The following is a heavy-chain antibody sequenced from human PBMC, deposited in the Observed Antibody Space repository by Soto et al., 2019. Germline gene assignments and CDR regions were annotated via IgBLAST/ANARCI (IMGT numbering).Heavy chain of an antibody. J-gene: IGHJ3*02. V-gene: IGHV4-59*01. Sequence: SETLSLTCTVSGCSISSYYWSWIRQPPGKGLEWIGYIYYSGSTNYNPSLKSRVTISVDTSKNQFSLKLSSVTAADTAVYYCARVVAGDRSFDIWGQGTMVTVSS. CDR3: ARVVAGDRSFDI. CDR1: GCSISSYY. D-gene: IGHD6-19*01. CDR2: IYYSGST.